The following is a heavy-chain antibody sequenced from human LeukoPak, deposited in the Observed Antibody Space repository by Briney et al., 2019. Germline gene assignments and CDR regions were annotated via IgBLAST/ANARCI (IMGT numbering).Heavy chain of an antibody. CDR2: ISGSGGST. J-gene: IGHJ6*02. Sequence: PGGSLRLSCAASGFTFSSYAMSWVRQAPGKGLEWVSAISGSGGSTYYAASVKGRFTISRDNSKNTLYLQMNSLRAEDTAVYYCAKMSSGSSWSGYPVWGQGTTVTVSS. V-gene: IGHV3-23*01. CDR1: GFTFSSYA. D-gene: IGHD3-3*01. CDR3: AKMSSGSSWSGYPV.